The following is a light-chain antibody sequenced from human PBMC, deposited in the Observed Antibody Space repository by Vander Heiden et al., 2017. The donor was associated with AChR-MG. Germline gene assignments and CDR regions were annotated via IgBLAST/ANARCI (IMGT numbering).Light chain of an antibody. Sequence: AIRMTQSPSSLSASTGDSVTITCRASQGISSYLAWYQQKPGKAPKLLIYAASTLQSGVPSRFSGSGSGTDFTLTISCLQSEDFATYYCQQYYSYPPKFGQGTKVEIK. CDR3: QQYYSYPPK. CDR2: AAS. CDR1: QGISSY. V-gene: IGKV1-8*01. J-gene: IGKJ1*01.